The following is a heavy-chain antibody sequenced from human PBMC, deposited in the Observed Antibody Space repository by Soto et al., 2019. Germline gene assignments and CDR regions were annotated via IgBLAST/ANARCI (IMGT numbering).Heavy chain of an antibody. D-gene: IGHD2-15*01. CDR3: AREGSIVNWFDP. V-gene: IGHV4-30-4*01. CDR2: IYYSGST. J-gene: IGHJ5*02. CDR1: GGSISSGDYC. Sequence: NPSETLSLTCTVSGGSISSGDYCWSWIRQPPGKGLEWIGYIYYSGSTYYNPSLKSRVTISVDTSKNQFSLKLSSVTAADTAVYYCAREGSIVNWFDPWGQGTLVTVS.